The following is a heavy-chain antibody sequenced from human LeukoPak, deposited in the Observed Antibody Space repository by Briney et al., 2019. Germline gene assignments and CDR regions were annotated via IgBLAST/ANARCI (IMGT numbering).Heavy chain of an antibody. V-gene: IGHV3-23*01. CDR2: ISGSGGST. D-gene: IGHD3-9*01. Sequence: AGSLRLSCTASRFTFSTYAMSWVRQAPGKGLEWVSGISGSGGSTYYADSVRGRFTTSRDNSKITLYLQMNSLRAEDTAVYYCAKCARVDWLPIDYWGQGTLVTVSS. CDR1: RFTFSTYA. J-gene: IGHJ4*02. CDR3: AKCARVDWLPIDY.